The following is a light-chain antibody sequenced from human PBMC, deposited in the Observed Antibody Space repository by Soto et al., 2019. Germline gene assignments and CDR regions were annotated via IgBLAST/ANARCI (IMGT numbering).Light chain of an antibody. CDR1: SSDVGCYNY. J-gene: IGLJ2*01. V-gene: IGLV2-14*01. CDR3: SSDPSSQVV. CDR2: DVS. Sequence: QSALTQPASVSGSPGQSITISCTGTSSDVGCYNYVSWYQQHPGKAPKLRIDDVSNRPSGVSNRFSGSKYGNMASLTISWLPAEDAGYYYCSSDPSSQVVVGGGSKLTVL.